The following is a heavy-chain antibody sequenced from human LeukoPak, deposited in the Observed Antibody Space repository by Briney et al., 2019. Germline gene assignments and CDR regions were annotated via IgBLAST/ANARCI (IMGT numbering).Heavy chain of an antibody. Sequence: ASVKVSCKASGYTFASYGVAWVRQAPGQGPGWMAWISVYSGNTEYAQKFQDRVTLTADTSTSTVYMELRGLRTDDTAVYYCARDGWSLGPWGQGTLVTVSS. J-gene: IGHJ5*02. CDR3: ARDGWSLGP. CDR2: ISVYSGNT. CDR1: GYTFASYG. D-gene: IGHD2-8*01. V-gene: IGHV1-18*01.